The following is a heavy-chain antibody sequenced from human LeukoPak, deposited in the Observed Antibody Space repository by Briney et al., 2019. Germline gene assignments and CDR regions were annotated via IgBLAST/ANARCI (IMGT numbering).Heavy chain of an antibody. CDR3: ARDRGVYYDSSGSYPYYFDY. Sequence: SETLSLTCTVSGGSIRSGDYYWSWIRQPPGKGREWIVYIYYSVSTYYNPSLKMRFTISVDTSKNQFSMQLSSVTAADTAVYYCARDRGVYYDSSGSYPYYFDYPGQGTLATVSS. J-gene: IGHJ4*02. CDR2: IYYSVST. D-gene: IGHD3-22*01. V-gene: IGHV4-30-4*01. CDR1: GGSIRSGDYY.